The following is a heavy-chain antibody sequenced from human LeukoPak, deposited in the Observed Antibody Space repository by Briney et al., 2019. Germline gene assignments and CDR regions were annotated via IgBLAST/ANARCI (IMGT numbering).Heavy chain of an antibody. CDR3: ARQTGSGLFILP. CDR2: IYHSGST. Sequence: SETLSLTCTVSGYSISSGYYWGWIRQPPGKGLEWIGNIYHSGSTYYNPSLKSQVSISIDTSKNQFSLRLTSVTAADTAVYYCARQTGSGLFILPGGQGTLVTVSS. CDR1: GYSISSGYY. D-gene: IGHD3/OR15-3a*01. V-gene: IGHV4-38-2*02. J-gene: IGHJ4*02.